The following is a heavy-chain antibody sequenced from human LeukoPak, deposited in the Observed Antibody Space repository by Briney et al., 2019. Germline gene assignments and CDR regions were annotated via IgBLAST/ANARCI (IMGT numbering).Heavy chain of an antibody. CDR1: GFTFSSYA. CDR2: FSASDGGR. CDR3: AKRSVTTPGYYYYMDV. Sequence: PGGSLRLSCAASGFTFSSYAMSWVRQAPGMGLEWVSGFSASDGGRYYADSVKGRFTISRDNPKSTLYLQMNSLSAEDTAVYYCAKRSVTTPGYYYYMDVWGKGTTVTVSS. V-gene: IGHV3-23*01. D-gene: IGHD4-17*01. J-gene: IGHJ6*03.